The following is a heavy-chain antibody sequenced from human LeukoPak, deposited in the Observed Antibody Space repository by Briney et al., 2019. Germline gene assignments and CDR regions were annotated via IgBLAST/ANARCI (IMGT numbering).Heavy chain of an antibody. CDR2: IRYNSGGT. J-gene: IGHJ4*02. CDR3: ARSGYIYGLDY. CDR1: GYTFSGYY. V-gene: IGHV1-2*02. Sequence: ASVKVSCDASGYTFSGYYIHWVRQAPGQGLEWMGWIRYNSGGTNYAQTFQGRVTMTRDTSISTVYMELSRLTSDDTAVYYCARSGYIYGLDYWGQGTLVTVSS. D-gene: IGHD5-18*01.